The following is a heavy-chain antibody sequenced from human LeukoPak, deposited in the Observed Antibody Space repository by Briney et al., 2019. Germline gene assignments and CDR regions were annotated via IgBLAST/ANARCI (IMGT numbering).Heavy chain of an antibody. V-gene: IGHV4-59*01. CDR3: ARAYGDYVHYFDC. D-gene: IGHD4-17*01. Sequence: SETLSLTCTVSGGSISSYYWSWIRQPPGKGLEWIGYIYYSGSTNYNPSLKSRVTISVDTSKNQFSLKLSSVTAADTAVYYCARAYGDYVHYFDCWGQGTLVTVSS. J-gene: IGHJ4*02. CDR2: IYYSGST. CDR1: GGSISSYY.